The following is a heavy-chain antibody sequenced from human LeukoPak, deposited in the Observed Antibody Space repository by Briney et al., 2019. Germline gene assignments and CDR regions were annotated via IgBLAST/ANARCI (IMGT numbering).Heavy chain of an antibody. CDR2: VNLQGST. CDR1: GVSITSTKY. V-gene: IGHV4-4*02. CDR3: AREGGPSRPLDY. Sequence: SETLSLTCGVSGVSITSTKYWTWVRQPPGKGLEWIGEVNLQGSTNYNPSLMGRVAISVDMSENHISLQLTSVTAADTAVYYCAREGGPSRPLDYSGHGNQVTVSS. J-gene: IGHJ4*01.